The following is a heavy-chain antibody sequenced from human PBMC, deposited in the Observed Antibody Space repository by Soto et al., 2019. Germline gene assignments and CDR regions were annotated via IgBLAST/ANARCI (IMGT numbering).Heavy chain of an antibody. CDR3: ARGRGITMVRGVNFDY. CDR1: GGTFSSYT. V-gene: IGHV1-69*02. D-gene: IGHD3-10*01. J-gene: IGHJ4*02. CDR2: IIPILGIA. Sequence: QVQLVQSGAEVKKPGSSVKVSCKASGGTFSSYTISWVRQAPGQGLEWMGRIIPILGIANYAQKFQGRVTITADKTKSTAYMELSSLRSEDTAVYYCARGRGITMVRGVNFDYWGQGTLDTVSS.